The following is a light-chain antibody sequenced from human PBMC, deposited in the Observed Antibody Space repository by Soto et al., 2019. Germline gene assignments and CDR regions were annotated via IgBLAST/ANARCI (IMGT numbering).Light chain of an antibody. CDR3: MQGTHCPRS. CDR1: QSLVHSNGNTY. J-gene: IGKJ4*01. CDR2: QVS. V-gene: IGKV2-30*02. Sequence: DVVMTQSPLSLPVTLGQPASISCRSNQSLVHSNGNTYLNWFQQRPGQSPRRLIYQVSNRDSGGLDRRSGSGLGTYFTMQISWVEAEDVGVYYFCMQGTHCPRSFGGGTKVETK.